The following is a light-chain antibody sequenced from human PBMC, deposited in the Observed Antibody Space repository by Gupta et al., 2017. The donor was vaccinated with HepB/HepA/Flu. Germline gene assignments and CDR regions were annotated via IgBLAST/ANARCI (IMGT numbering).Light chain of an antibody. J-gene: IGKJ1*01. CDR1: QSITTY. CDR2: AAS. CDR3: QQSYTTPPT. Sequence: DIQMTQSPSSLSASVGDRVTITCRASQSITTYLNWYQHKPGKAPKLLIYAASRLQSGVPSRFSGDGSGTDFTLTVMSLQPEDFATYYCQQSYTTPPTFGQGTEVSIK. V-gene: IGKV1-39*01.